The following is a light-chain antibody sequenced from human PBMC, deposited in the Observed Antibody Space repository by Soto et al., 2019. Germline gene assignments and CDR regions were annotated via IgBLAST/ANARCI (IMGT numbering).Light chain of an antibody. CDR2: GAA. CDR3: QQYGSSPGT. J-gene: IGKJ1*01. Sequence: EIVLTQSPGTLSLSPGERATLSCRARQSVSSSYLAWYQQKPGPAPRLLIYGAASRATCIPDRFSGSGSGTDFTLTIRRLEPDDFAVYYGQQYGSSPGTFGQGTKVEIK. V-gene: IGKV3-20*01. CDR1: QSVSSSY.